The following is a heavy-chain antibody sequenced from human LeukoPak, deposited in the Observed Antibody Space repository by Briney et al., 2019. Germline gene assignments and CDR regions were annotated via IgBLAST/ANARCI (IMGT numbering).Heavy chain of an antibody. CDR3: ALQSVYCSSTSCYGTFXX. V-gene: IGHV3-48*03. CDR1: GFTFSSYE. J-gene: IGHJ4*02. Sequence: AGGSLRLSCAASGFTFSSYEMNWVRQAPGKGLEWVSYISSSGSTIYYADSVKGRFTISRDNAKNSLYLQMNSLRAEDTAVYYXALQSVYCSSTSCYGTFXXWGQXXLVT. D-gene: IGHD2-2*01. CDR2: ISSSGSTI.